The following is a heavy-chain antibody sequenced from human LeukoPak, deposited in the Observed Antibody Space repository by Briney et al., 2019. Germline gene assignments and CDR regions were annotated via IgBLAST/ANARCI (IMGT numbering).Heavy chain of an antibody. CDR3: ARILTRSTVTRFGY. J-gene: IGHJ4*02. V-gene: IGHV1-8*01. D-gene: IGHD4-17*01. Sequence: ASVKVSCKASGYTFTSYDINWVRQATGQGLEWMGWMNPNSGNTGYAQKFQGRVTMTRNISISTAYMELSSLRSEDTAVYYCARILTRSTVTRFGYWGQGTLVTVSS. CDR1: GYTFTSYD. CDR2: MNPNSGNT.